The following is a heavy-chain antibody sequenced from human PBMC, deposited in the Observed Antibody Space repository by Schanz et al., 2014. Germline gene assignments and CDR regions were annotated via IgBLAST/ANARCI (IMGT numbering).Heavy chain of an antibody. CDR3: ARDYAGFDC. CDR1: GFTFSDSW. J-gene: IGHJ4*02. Sequence: EVQLVESGGGLVQPGGSLRLSCAASGFTFSDSWMHWVRQAPGKGLVWVSRTSNDGSFTTFADSVKGRFTISRDNAKNSLYLQMNSLRAEDTAVYYCARDYAGFDCWGQGTLVTVSS. D-gene: IGHD3-16*01. CDR2: TSNDGSFT. V-gene: IGHV3-74*01.